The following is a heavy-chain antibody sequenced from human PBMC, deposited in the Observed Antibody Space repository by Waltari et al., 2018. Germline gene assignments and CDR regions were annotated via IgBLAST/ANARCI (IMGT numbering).Heavy chain of an antibody. Sequence: EVQLVESGGGLIQPGGSLRLSCAASGFTVSSHYMSWVRQAPGKGLEWVSVIYSGGSTYYADSVKGRFTISRDNSKNTLYLQMNSLRAEDTAVYYCARGFGGVIVMVDYWGQGTLVTVSS. CDR2: IYSGGST. CDR3: ARGFGGVIVMVDY. CDR1: GFTVSSHY. J-gene: IGHJ4*02. V-gene: IGHV3-53*01. D-gene: IGHD3-16*02.